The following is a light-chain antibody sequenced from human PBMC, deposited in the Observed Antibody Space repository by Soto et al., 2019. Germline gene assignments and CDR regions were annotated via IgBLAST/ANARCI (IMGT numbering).Light chain of an antibody. V-gene: IGLV1-40*01. CDR2: GHN. Sequence: QSVLTQPPSVSGAPGQRVTISCTGSTSNIGAGYEVHWYQQVPGTAPKLLVSGHNNRPAEVPDRFSGSKSGTSASLTITGLLAEDEADYYCQSFDSGLGGSGVFGGGTKLTVL. CDR1: TSNIGAGYE. J-gene: IGLJ3*02. CDR3: QSFDSGLGGSGV.